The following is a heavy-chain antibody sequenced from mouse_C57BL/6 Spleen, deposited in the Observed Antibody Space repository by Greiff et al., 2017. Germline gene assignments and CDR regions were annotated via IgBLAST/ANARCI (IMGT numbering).Heavy chain of an antibody. CDR1: GFTFSDYG. J-gene: IGHJ1*03. CDR2: LSNLAYSI. D-gene: IGHD1-1*01. V-gene: IGHV5-15*01. CDR3: ARQTTGRYFDV. Sequence: EVKLVESGGGLVQPGGSLKLSCAASGFTFSDYGMAWVRQAPRKGPEWVAFLSNLAYSIYYADTVTGRFTISRENAKNTLYLEMSSLRSEDTAMYYCARQTTGRYFDVWGTGTTVTVSS.